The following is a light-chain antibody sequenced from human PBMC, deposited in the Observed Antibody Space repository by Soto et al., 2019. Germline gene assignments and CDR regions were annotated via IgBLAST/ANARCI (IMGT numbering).Light chain of an antibody. J-gene: IGKJ4*01. Sequence: DIQMTQSPSTLSASVGDRVTITCRPSQSVNSWLAWYQQKPGKAPKLLLYKASSLESGVPSRFSGSGSGTEFTLTISSLQPDDVGTYYCQQYDTSPLTFGGGTKVDIK. CDR1: QSVNSW. CDR2: KAS. CDR3: QQYDTSPLT. V-gene: IGKV1-5*03.